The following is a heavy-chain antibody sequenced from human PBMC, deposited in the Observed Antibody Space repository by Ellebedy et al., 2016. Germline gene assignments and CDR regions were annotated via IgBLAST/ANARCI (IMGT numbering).Heavy chain of an antibody. J-gene: IGHJ1*01. CDR3: AKDPRYYGSGSYFLEYFQH. Sequence: GESLKISCAASGFTFSSYAMSWVRQAPGKGLEWVSAISGSGGSTYYADSVKGRFTISRDNSKNTLYLQMNSLRAEDTAVYYCAKDPRYYGSGSYFLEYFQHWGQGTLVTVSS. D-gene: IGHD3-10*01. V-gene: IGHV3-23*01. CDR1: GFTFSSYA. CDR2: ISGSGGST.